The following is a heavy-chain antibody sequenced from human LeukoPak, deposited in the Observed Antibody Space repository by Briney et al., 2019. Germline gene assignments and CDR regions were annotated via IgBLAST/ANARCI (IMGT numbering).Heavy chain of an antibody. D-gene: IGHD1-1*01. CDR2: IRGGGDT. Sequence: PGGSLRLSCAASGFTFSNAWMSWVRQAPGKGLEWVSSIRGGGDTFYADSVKGRFTLSRDDSRNTVYLQLNNLRVEDTAVYYCAKANWVSNADAVWWGQGTVVTVSS. CDR1: GFTFSNAW. V-gene: IGHV3-23*01. J-gene: IGHJ4*02. CDR3: AKANWVSNADAVW.